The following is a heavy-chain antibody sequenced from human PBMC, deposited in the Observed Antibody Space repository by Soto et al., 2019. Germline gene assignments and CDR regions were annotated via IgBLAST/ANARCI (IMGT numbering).Heavy chain of an antibody. D-gene: IGHD2-15*01. CDR3: VREGTMHCSGGSCQNAFDI. Sequence: ASVKVSCKASGYTFTSYAMHWVRQAPGQRLEWMGWINAGNGNTKYSQKFQGRVTITRDTSASTAYMELSSLRSEDTAVYYCVREGTMHCSGGSCQNAFDIWGQGTMVTVSS. CDR2: INAGNGNT. V-gene: IGHV1-3*01. J-gene: IGHJ3*02. CDR1: GYTFTSYA.